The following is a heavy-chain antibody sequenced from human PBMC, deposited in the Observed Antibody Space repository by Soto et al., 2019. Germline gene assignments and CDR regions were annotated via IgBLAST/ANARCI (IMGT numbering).Heavy chain of an antibody. CDR3: ARAKTPDGVDF. J-gene: IGHJ4*02. CDR2: INPNSGDT. D-gene: IGHD4-17*01. CDR1: GYTFTGYY. V-gene: IGHV1-2*02. Sequence: VQLVQSGAEMKRPGASVRVSCKASGYTFTGYYIHWVRQAPGQGLEWMGWINPNSGDTKRAGKFQGQGRVTLTRATSINTAYMELNRLTSDDTAVYYCARAKTPDGVDFWGQGTPVTVCS.